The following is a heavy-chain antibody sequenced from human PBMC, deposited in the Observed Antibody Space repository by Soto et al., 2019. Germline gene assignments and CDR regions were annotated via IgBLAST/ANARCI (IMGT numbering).Heavy chain of an antibody. CDR2: ISWNSGSI. CDR1: GFTFDDYA. V-gene: IGHV3-9*01. J-gene: IGHJ4*02. D-gene: IGHD1-26*01. Sequence: GGSLRLSCAASGFTFDDYAMHWVRQAPGKGLEWVSGISWNSGSIGYADSVKGRFTISRDNAKNSLYLQMNSLRAEDTALYYCAKDRYSGSYYMYYFDYWGQGTLVTVSS. CDR3: AKDRYSGSYYMYYFDY.